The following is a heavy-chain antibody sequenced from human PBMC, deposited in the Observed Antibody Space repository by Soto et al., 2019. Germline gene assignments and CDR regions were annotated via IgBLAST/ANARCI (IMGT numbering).Heavy chain of an antibody. Sequence: SETLSLTCTVSGCSISGYYWSWIRQPPGKGLEWIGYIYYSGTTSYNPSLNSRVTMSVDTSKNQFSLKVNSVTAADTAVYYCVRDFGGHRTDYWGQGALVTVSS. V-gene: IGHV4-59*01. CDR3: VRDFGGHRTDY. D-gene: IGHD2-15*01. CDR1: GCSISGYY. CDR2: IYYSGTT. J-gene: IGHJ4*02.